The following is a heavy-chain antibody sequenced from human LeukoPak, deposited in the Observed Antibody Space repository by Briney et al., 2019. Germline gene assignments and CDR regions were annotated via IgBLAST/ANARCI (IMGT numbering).Heavy chain of an antibody. CDR1: GFSLTTYG. CDR2: MRSDGTSK. J-gene: IGHJ5*02. CDR3: AKDRPIKGGFDP. D-gene: IGHD3-16*01. Sequence: GGSLRLSCVASGFSLTTYGMLRVRQAPGKGLQWVAFMRSDGTSKYYGDSVEGRFTISRDNSKSTLYLLMNSLSAEDTGIYYCAKDRPIKGGFDPWGQGTPVTVSS. V-gene: IGHV3-30*02.